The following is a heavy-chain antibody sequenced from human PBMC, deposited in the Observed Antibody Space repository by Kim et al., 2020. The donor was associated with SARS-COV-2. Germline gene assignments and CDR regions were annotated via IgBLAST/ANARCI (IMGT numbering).Heavy chain of an antibody. V-gene: IGHV3-7*01. J-gene: IGHJ6*02. Sequence: GGSLRLSCAASGFTFSSYWMSWVRQAPGKGLEWVANIKQDGSEKYYVDSVKGRFTISRDNAKNSLYLQMNSLRAEDTAVYYCARSKGSGSYYNVRDYYYGMDVWGQGTTVTVSS. CDR3: ARSKGSGSYYNVRDYYYGMDV. CDR2: IKQDGSEK. CDR1: GFTFSSYW. D-gene: IGHD3-10*01.